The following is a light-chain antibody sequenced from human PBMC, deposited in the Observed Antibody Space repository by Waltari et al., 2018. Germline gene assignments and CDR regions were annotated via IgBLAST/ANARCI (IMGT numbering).Light chain of an antibody. CDR1: QRVSSSY. Sequence: EIVLTQSPGTLSLSPGERATLSCRASQRVSSSYLAWYQPKPGQAPRLLISGASSTATGIPDRFSGSGSGTDFTLTIRRLEPEDCAVYYCQQYSSSPWTFGQGTKVEIK. CDR2: GAS. CDR3: QQYSSSPWT. V-gene: IGKV3-20*01. J-gene: IGKJ1*01.